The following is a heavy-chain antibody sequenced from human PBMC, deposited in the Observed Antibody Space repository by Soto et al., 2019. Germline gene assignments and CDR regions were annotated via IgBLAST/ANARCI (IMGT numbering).Heavy chain of an antibody. CDR2: ISYDGSNK. CDR1: GFTFSSYG. D-gene: IGHD3-10*01. V-gene: IGHV3-30*18. J-gene: IGHJ6*02. CDR3: AKLAYGSGSYYDGRDGMDV. Sequence: ESGGGVVQPGRSLRLSCAASGFTFSSYGMHWVRQAPGKGLEWVAVISYDGSNKYYADSVKGRFTISRDNSKNTLYLQMNSLRAEDTAVYYCAKLAYGSGSYYDGRDGMDVWGQGTTVTVSS.